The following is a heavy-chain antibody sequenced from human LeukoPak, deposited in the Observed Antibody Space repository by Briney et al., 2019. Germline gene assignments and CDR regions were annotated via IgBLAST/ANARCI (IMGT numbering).Heavy chain of an antibody. D-gene: IGHD3-9*01. CDR2: ISGTAENT. CDR3: AKDFAGLDILTGYSDY. V-gene: IGHV3-23*01. CDR1: GFIFSSYP. Sequence: PGGSLRLSCAASGFIFSSYPMSWVRQAPGKGLEWVSAISGTAENTYYADSVKGRFSISRDNSRNTVHLQMNSLRPEDTAVYYCAKDFAGLDILTGYSDYGGQGTLVTVSS. J-gene: IGHJ4*02.